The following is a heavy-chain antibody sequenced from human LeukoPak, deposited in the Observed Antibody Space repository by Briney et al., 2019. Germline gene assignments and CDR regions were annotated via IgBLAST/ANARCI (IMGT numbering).Heavy chain of an antibody. D-gene: IGHD2-2*01. CDR3: AKEKRGSSTRTHYYYYYMDV. V-gene: IGHV3-23*01. J-gene: IGHJ6*03. CDR1: GFTFSSYA. Sequence: GGSLRLSCAASGFTFSSYAMSWVRQAPGKGLEWVSDISGSGGSTYYADSVKGRFTISRDNSKNTLYLQMNSLRAEDTAVYYCAKEKRGSSTRTHYYYYYMDVWGKGTTVTVSS. CDR2: ISGSGGST.